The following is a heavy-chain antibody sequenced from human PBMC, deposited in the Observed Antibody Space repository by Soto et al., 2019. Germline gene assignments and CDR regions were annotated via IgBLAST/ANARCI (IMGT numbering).Heavy chain of an antibody. V-gene: IGHV4-30-4*01. D-gene: IGHD3-3*01. J-gene: IGHJ6*02. Sequence: SETLSLTCTVSGGSISSGDYYWSWIRQPPGKGLEWIGYIYYSGSTYYNPSLKSRVTISVDTSKNQFSPKLSSVTAADTAVYYCASDGGNTIFGVDISGMDVWGQGTTVNVSS. CDR2: IYYSGST. CDR1: GGSISSGDYY. CDR3: ASDGGNTIFGVDISGMDV.